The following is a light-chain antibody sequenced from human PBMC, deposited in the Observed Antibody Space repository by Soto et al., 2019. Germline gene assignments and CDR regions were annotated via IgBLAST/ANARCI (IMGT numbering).Light chain of an antibody. J-gene: IGKJ2*01. CDR2: AAS. Sequence: IQLTQSPSSLSASVGDRVTITCRASQAIRTALGWYQQKPGQVPKLLIYAASSLQSGVPSRFSGSGSRTDFTLTISSLQPEDFATYYCQQSYSSPYTFGQGTKLELK. CDR1: QAIRTA. CDR3: QQSYSSPYT. V-gene: IGKV1-39*01.